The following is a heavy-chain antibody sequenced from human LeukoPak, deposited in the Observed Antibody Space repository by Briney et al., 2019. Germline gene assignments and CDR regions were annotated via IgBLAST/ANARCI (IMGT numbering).Heavy chain of an antibody. D-gene: IGHD3-22*01. V-gene: IGHV3-7*01. CDR2: MNPDGSEK. Sequence: GGSLRLSCAASGFTFSSYWMSWVRQAPGKGLEWAANMNPDGSEKYFLDSVKGRFTISRDNAKSSLYLQMNSLRGDDTAVYYCARDRALYDSRRGYYYTEDDYWGQGTLVTVSS. CDR3: ARDRALYDSRRGYYYTEDDY. CDR1: GFTFSSYW. J-gene: IGHJ4*02.